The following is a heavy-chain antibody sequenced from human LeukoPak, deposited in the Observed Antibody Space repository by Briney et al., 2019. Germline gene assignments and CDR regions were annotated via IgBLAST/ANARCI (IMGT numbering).Heavy chain of an antibody. CDR1: GYTFTGYY. J-gene: IGHJ4*02. CDR3: ARDSSGWYATTDY. CDR2: INPNSGNT. D-gene: IGHD6-19*01. V-gene: IGHV1-8*03. Sequence: ASVKVSCKASGYTFTGYYMHWVRQAPGQGLEWMGWINPNSGNTGYAQKFQGRVTITRNTSISTAYMELNSLRAEDTAVYYCARDSSGWYATTDYWGQGTLVTVSS.